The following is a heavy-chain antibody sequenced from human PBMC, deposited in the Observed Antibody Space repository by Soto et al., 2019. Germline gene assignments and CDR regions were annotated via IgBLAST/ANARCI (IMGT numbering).Heavy chain of an antibody. J-gene: IGHJ4*02. CDR1: GYTFTSYG. CDR3: ARDPISYYGSGSYYNSLRVLDY. D-gene: IGHD3-10*01. Sequence: ASVKVSCKASGYTFTSYGISWVRQAPGQGLEWMGWISAYNGNTNYAQKLQGRVTMTTDTSTSTAYMELRSLRSDDTAVYYCARDPISYYGSGSYYNSLRVLDYWGRGTLVTVSS. V-gene: IGHV1-18*01. CDR2: ISAYNGNT.